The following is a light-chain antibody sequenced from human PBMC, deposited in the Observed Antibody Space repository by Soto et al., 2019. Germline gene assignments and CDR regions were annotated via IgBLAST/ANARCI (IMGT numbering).Light chain of an antibody. CDR3: QQRLLKPIP. Sequence: EVVFTQPPVTLSFSPGERATLTWRASQSFRGVLAWYQQKPGQSPRLLIYDAYNRATGMPPRSRRSGARTEFTLTISSLQPEESAVSYRQQRLLKPIPVGQGTRLEIK. V-gene: IGKV3D-11*02. J-gene: IGKJ5*01. CDR1: QSFRGV. CDR2: DAY.